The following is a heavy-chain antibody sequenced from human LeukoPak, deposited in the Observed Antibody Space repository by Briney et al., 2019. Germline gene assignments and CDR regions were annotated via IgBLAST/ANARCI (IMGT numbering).Heavy chain of an antibody. CDR1: GYSFTSYS. J-gene: IGHJ6*01. Sequence: GESLKISWKGFGYSFTSYSIAWVRQMPGKGLEWMGIIYPGGSDTRYSPSFQGQVTTSADKSISTAYLQWSSLKASDPAMYYCARRTDGMDVWGQGTTVTVS. V-gene: IGHV5-51*01. CDR2: IYPGGSDT. CDR3: ARRTDGMDV.